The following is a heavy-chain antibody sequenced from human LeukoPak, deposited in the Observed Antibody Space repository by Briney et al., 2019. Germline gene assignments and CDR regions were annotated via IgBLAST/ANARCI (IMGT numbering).Heavy chain of an antibody. CDR2: IYTSEST. Sequence: SETLSLTCTVSGGSISSYYWSWIRQPAGKGLEWLGRIYTSESTNYNPSLKSRVTMSVDTSKNQFSLKLSSVTAADTAVYYCARDTYYYGSGSYYFDYWGQGTLVTVSS. CDR1: GGSISSYY. CDR3: ARDTYYYGSGSYYFDY. D-gene: IGHD3-10*01. J-gene: IGHJ4*02. V-gene: IGHV4-4*07.